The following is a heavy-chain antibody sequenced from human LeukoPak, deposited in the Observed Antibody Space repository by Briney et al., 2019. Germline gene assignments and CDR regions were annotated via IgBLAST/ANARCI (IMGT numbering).Heavy chain of an antibody. CDR1: GGTFSSYA. D-gene: IGHD3-22*01. J-gene: IGHJ3*02. CDR2: IIPIFGTA. CDR3: ARAPYYGSSGYNI. Sequence: SVKVSCKASGGTFSSYAISWVRQAPGQGLEWMGRIIPIFGTANYAQKFQGRVTIPTDESTSTAYMELSSLRSEDTAVYYCARAPYYGSSGYNIWGQGTMVTVSS. V-gene: IGHV1-69*05.